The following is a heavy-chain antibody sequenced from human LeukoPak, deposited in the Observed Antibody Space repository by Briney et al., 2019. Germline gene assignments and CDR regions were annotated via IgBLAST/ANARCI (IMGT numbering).Heavy chain of an antibody. Sequence: GGSLRLSCAASGFTFSSYAMSWVRQAPGKGLEWVSAISGSGGSTYYADSVKGRFTISRDNSKNTLYLQLNSLRAEDTAVYYCAKDFFGSGSSLYNYFDYWGQGTLVTVSS. J-gene: IGHJ4*02. CDR3: AKDFFGSGSSLYNYFDY. D-gene: IGHD6-13*01. CDR1: GFTFSSYA. CDR2: ISGSGGST. V-gene: IGHV3-23*01.